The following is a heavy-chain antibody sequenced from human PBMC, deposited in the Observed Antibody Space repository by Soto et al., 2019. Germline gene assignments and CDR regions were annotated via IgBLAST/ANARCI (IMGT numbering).Heavy chain of an antibody. CDR3: AKELGASHRVVVADTPNFDY. V-gene: IGHV3-23*01. D-gene: IGHD2-15*01. J-gene: IGHJ4*02. CDR1: GFTFSSYA. Sequence: EVQLLESGGGLVQPGGSLRLSCAASGFTFSSYAMSWVRQAPGKGLEWVSAISGSGGSTYYADSVKGRFTISRDNAKNTLYLQMNSLRAEDTAVYYCAKELGASHRVVVADTPNFDYWGQGTLVTVSS. CDR2: ISGSGGST.